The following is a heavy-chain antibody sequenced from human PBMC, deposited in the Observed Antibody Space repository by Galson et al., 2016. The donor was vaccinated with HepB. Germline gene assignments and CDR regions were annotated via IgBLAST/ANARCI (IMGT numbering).Heavy chain of an antibody. CDR1: GFTSSSYW. V-gene: IGHV3-74*01. D-gene: IGHD3-10*01. CDR3: QGWFGESRYGLDV. CDR2: ISSDGSKT. Sequence: SLRLSCAASGFTSSSYWMHWARQAPGKGLVWVSRISSDGSKTTYADSVKGRFTITRDNAKNTLSLQMNSLRVEDTAVYYCQGWFGESRYGLDVWGQGTTVTVSS. J-gene: IGHJ6*02.